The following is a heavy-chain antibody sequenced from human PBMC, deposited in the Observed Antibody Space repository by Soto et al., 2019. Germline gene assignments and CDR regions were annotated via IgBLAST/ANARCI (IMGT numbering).Heavy chain of an antibody. J-gene: IGHJ5*02. CDR3: AKASYCGGDCFDP. CDR1: GFTFSSYG. D-gene: IGHD2-21*01. CDR2: ISYDGSNK. V-gene: IGHV3-30*18. Sequence: GGSLRLSCAASGFTFSSYGMHWVRQAPGKGLEWVAVISYDGSNKYYADSVKGRFTISRDSSKNTLYLQMNSLRAEDTAVYYCAKASYCGGDCFDPWGQGTLVTVSS.